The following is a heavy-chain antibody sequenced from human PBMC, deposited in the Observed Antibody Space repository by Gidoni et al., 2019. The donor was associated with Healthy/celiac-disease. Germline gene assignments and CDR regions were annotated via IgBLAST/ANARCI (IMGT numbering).Heavy chain of an antibody. CDR2: INPNSGGT. J-gene: IGHJ4*01. V-gene: IGHV1-2*02. Sequence: QVHLVQSGAEVKKPGASVKVSCKASGYTFTGSYMHWVRQAPGQGLEWMGWINPNSGGTNYAQKFQGRVTMTRDTSISTAYMELSRLRSDDTAVYYCARGPWFRELSSVADYWGQGTLVTVSS. CDR1: GYTFTGSY. D-gene: IGHD3-10*01. CDR3: ARGPWFRELSSVADY.